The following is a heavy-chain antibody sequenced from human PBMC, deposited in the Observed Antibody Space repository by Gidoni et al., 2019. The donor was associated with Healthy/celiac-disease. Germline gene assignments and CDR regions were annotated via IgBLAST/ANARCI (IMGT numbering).Heavy chain of an antibody. V-gene: IGHV3-11*01. CDR3: ARGRYYPGDY. J-gene: IGHJ4*02. Sequence: QVQLVESGAGLVKPGGSLRLSCAASGFTFSDYYMSWIRQAPGKGLEWVAYISSSGSTIYYADSVRGRFTISRDNTKNSLYLQMNGLGAEDAAVYYGARGRYYPGDYWGQGTLVTVSS. CDR1: GFTFSDYY. D-gene: IGHD3-9*01. CDR2: ISSSGSTI.